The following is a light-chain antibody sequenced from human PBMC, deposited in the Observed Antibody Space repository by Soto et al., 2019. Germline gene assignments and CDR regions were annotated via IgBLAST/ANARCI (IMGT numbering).Light chain of an antibody. CDR1: QTISSW. J-gene: IGKJ1*01. CDR3: QHYNSYSEA. CDR2: KAS. Sequence: DIQMTQSPSTLSGSVGDRVTITCRASQTISSWLAWYQQKPGKAPKLLIYKASTLKSGVPSSFSGSGSGTEFTLTISSLQPDDFATYYCQHYNSYSEAFGQGNKLELK. V-gene: IGKV1-5*03.